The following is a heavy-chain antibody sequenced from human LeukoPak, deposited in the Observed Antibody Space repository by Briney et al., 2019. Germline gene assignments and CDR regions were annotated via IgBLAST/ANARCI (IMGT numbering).Heavy chain of an antibody. Sequence: GGSLRLSCAASGFTFSSYGVHWVRQAPGKGLEWVSYISSSSSTIYYADSVKGRFTISRDNSKNTLYLQMNSLRAEDTAVYYCAKDTLRYYDSSGYTFDYWGQGTLVTVSS. CDR3: AKDTLRYYDSSGYTFDY. D-gene: IGHD3-22*01. CDR2: ISSSSSTI. J-gene: IGHJ4*02. CDR1: GFTFSSYG. V-gene: IGHV3-48*01.